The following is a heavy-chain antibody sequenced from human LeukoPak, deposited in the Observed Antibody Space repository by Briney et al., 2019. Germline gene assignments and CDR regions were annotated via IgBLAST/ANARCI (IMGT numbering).Heavy chain of an antibody. CDR3: AREGGFYRPLDY. J-gene: IGHJ4*02. V-gene: IGHV4-4*02. D-gene: IGHD3-3*01. Sequence: PSETLSLTCGVSGGSVSSTNWWTWFRQPPGKGLEWIGEVHLDGRTNYKPSLTGRLTMSVDLYENHISLKLTSVTAADTAVYYCAREGGFYRPLDYSGQGTLVTVSS. CDR2: VHLDGRT. CDR1: GGSVSSTNW.